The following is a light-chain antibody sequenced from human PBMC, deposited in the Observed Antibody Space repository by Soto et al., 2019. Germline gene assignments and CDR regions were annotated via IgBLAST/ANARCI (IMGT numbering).Light chain of an antibody. V-gene: IGKV3-15*01. CDR3: QQYNNWPPP. J-gene: IGKJ1*01. CDR1: QSVSSN. CDR2: GAS. Sequence: EIVVTQSPATLSVSPGERATLSCRASQSVSSNLAWYQHKPGQAPRLLIYGASTRATGIPVRFSGSGSGTEFTLTITSLQYEDCAVYYCQQYNNWPPPFGQGTKVDIK.